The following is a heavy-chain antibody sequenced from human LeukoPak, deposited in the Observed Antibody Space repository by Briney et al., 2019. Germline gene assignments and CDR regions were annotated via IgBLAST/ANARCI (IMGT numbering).Heavy chain of an antibody. CDR1: GYTFMRHY. J-gene: IGHJ5*02. Sequence: GASVKVSCKASGYTFMRHYMHWVRQAPGQGLEWMGIINPNGGSTSSAQKFQGRVTMTRDMSTSTVYMELSSLRSEDTAVYYCARDHSGEWESLSGWWFDPWGQGTLVTVSS. D-gene: IGHD1-26*01. V-gene: IGHV1-46*01. CDR3: ARDHSGEWESLSGWWFDP. CDR2: INPNGGST.